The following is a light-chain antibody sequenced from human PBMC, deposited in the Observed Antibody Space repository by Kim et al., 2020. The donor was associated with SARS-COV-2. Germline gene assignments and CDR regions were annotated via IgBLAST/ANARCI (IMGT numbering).Light chain of an antibody. Sequence: SITLSCTGTSSDVGGYNYGSWYQQHPGKAPKLMIYDVSNRPSGVSNRFSGSKSGNTASLTISGLQAEDEADYYCSSYTSSSTLDVFGTGTKVTVL. CDR3: SSYTSSSTLDV. CDR2: DVS. V-gene: IGLV2-14*03. J-gene: IGLJ1*01. CDR1: SSDVGGYNY.